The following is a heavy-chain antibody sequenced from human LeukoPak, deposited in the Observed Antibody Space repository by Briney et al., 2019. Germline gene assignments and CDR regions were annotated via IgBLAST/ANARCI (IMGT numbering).Heavy chain of an antibody. CDR3: ARGSTVTTDDAFDI. J-gene: IGHJ3*02. Sequence: PSETLSLTCAVYGGSLGGYYWSWIRQPPGKGLEWIGEINHSGSTNYNPSLKSRVTISVDTSKNQFSLKLSSVTAADTAVYYCARGSTVTTDDAFDIWGQGTMVTVSS. D-gene: IGHD4-17*01. CDR1: GGSLGGYY. V-gene: IGHV4-34*01. CDR2: INHSGST.